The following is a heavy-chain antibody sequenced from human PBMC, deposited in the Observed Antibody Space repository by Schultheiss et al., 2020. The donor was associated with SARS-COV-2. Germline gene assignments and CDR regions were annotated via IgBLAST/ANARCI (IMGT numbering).Heavy chain of an antibody. Sequence: GESLKISCAASGFTVSSNYMSWVRQAPGKGLEWVSVIYSGGSTYYADSVKGRFTISRDNAKNSLYLQMNSLRAEDTAVYYCARDVYRGMDVWGQGTTVTVSS. CDR2: IYSGGST. CDR3: ARDVYRGMDV. V-gene: IGHV3-53*01. CDR1: GFTVSSNY. J-gene: IGHJ6*02.